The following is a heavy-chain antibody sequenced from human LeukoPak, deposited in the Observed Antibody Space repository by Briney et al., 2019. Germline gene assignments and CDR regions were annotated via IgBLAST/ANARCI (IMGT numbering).Heavy chain of an antibody. D-gene: IGHD5-18*01. Sequence: SETLSLTCTVSGGSISSSSYYWGWIRQPPGKGLEWIVGIYYSGSTYYNPSLKSRVTISVDTSKNQFSLKLSSVTAADTAVYYCARDSWTAMVHRSEFDYWGQGTPVTVSS. CDR1: GGSISSSSYY. CDR3: ARDSWTAMVHRSEFDY. J-gene: IGHJ4*02. V-gene: IGHV4-39*07. CDR2: IYYSGST.